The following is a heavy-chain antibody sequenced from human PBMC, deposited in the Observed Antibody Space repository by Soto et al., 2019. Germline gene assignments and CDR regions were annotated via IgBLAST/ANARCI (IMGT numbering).Heavy chain of an antibody. CDR2: KYFRSKWYN. CDR3: AKGDNLGPKAGYAFDP. CDR1: GDSVSSNTAS. V-gene: IGHV6-1*01. J-gene: IGHJ5*02. Sequence: SQTLSLTCVISGDSVSSNTASWNWIRQSPSRGLEWLGRKYFRSKWYNDYAVSVKSRIIINPDTSNNQFSLQLNSVTPEDTAVYFCAKGDNLGPKAGYAFDPWGQGIMATVSS. D-gene: IGHD5-12*01.